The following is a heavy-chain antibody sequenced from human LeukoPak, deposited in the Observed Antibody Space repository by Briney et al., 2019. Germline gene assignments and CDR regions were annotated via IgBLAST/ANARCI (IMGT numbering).Heavy chain of an antibody. D-gene: IGHD1-26*01. J-gene: IGHJ5*02. CDR3: AKDELGSYYLGGEGWFDP. CDR2: IKQDGSEK. Sequence: GGSLRLSCAASGFTFSNYWMSWVRQAPGKGLEWVANIKQDGSEKYYVDSVKGRFTMSRDNAKNSLYLEMNSLRAEDTAVYYCAKDELGSYYLGGEGWFDPWGQGTLVTVSS. V-gene: IGHV3-7*01. CDR1: GFTFSNYW.